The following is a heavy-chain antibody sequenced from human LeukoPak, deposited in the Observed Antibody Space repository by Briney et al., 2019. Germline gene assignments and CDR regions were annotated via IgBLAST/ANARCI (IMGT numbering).Heavy chain of an antibody. CDR2: INHSGST. CDR1: GGSFSGYY. CDR3: ASRIAAGFDY. J-gene: IGHJ4*02. V-gene: IGHV4-34*01. D-gene: IGHD6-13*01. Sequence: PSETLSLTCAVYGGSFSGYYWSWIRQPPGKGLEWIGEINHSGSTNYNPSLKSRVTISVDTSKNQFSLKLSSVTAADTAVHYCASRIAAGFDYWGQGTLVTVSS.